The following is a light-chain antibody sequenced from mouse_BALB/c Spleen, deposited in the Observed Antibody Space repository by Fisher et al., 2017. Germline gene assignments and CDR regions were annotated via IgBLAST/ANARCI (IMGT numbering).Light chain of an antibody. CDR1: SSVSY. V-gene: IGKV4-55*01. Sequence: IVLTQTTAIMSASPGEKVTISCSASSSVSYMYWYQQKPGSSPKLWIYATSNLASGVPARFSGSGSGTSYSLTISRMEADDAATYYCQQWSSNPPTFGGGTKLEIK. J-gene: IGKJ1*01. CDR3: QQWSSNPPT. CDR2: ATS.